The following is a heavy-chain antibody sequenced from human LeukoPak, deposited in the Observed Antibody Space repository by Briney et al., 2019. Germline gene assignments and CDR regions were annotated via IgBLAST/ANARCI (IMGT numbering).Heavy chain of an antibody. V-gene: IGHV3-23*01. D-gene: IGHD6-19*01. CDR3: AKDRIAVAGNGGYYFDY. Sequence: GGSLRLSCAASRFTFSSYAMSWVRQAPGKGLEWVSAISGSGGSTYYADSVKGRFTISRDNSKNTLYLQMNSLRAEDTAVYYCAKDRIAVAGNGGYYFDYWGQGTLVTVSS. CDR2: ISGSGGST. CDR1: RFTFSSYA. J-gene: IGHJ4*02.